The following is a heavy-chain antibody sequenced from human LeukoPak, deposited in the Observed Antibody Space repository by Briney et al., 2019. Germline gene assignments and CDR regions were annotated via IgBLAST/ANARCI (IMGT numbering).Heavy chain of an antibody. CDR2: IKQDGSEK. J-gene: IGHJ4*02. V-gene: IGHV3-7*01. CDR1: GFTFSSYW. D-gene: IGHD3-22*01. Sequence: GGSLRLSCAAYGFTFSSYWMSWVRQAPGKGLEWVANIKQDGSEKYYVGSVKGRFTISRDNAKNSLYLQMNSLRAEDTAVYYCARDLYRIVVVPHYFDYWGQGTLVTVSS. CDR3: ARDLYRIVVVPHYFDY.